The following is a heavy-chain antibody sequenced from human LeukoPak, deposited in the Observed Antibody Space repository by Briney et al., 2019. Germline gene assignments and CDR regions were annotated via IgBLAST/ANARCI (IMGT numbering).Heavy chain of an antibody. D-gene: IGHD4-17*01. J-gene: IGHJ3*02. CDR2: ISYDGSNK. Sequence: GGSLRLSCAASGFTFSSYAMHWVRQAPGKGLEWVAVISYDGSNKYYADSVKGRFTISRDNSKNTPYLQMNSLRAEDTAVYYCARQYGPDAFDIWGQGTMVTVSS. CDR1: GFTFSSYA. CDR3: ARQYGPDAFDI. V-gene: IGHV3-30-3*01.